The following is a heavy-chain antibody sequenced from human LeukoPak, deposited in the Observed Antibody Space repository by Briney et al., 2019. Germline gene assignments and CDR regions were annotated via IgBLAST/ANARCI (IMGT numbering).Heavy chain of an antibody. CDR3: ARVPDCSSTSCYIPLFDY. V-gene: IGHV5-51*01. Sequence: GESLKVSCKGSGYSFTSYWIGWVRQMPGKGLEWMGIIYPGDSDTRYSPSFQGQVTISADKSISTAYLQWSSLKASDTAMYYCARVPDCSSTSCYIPLFDYWGQGTLVTVSS. J-gene: IGHJ4*02. CDR1: GYSFTSYW. D-gene: IGHD2-2*02. CDR2: IYPGDSDT.